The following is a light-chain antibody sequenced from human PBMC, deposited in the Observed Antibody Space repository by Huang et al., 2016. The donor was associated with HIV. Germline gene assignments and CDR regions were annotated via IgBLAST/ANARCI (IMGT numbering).Light chain of an antibody. CDR1: QYVSSN. Sequence: ERVMTQSPATLSVSLGERATLSCRASQYVSSNLAWYQQKPGQAPRLLIYEASTTLTVIPARFSGSGSAIDFTLTISSLQSEDFAVYYCQQYNNWPRTFGQGTKLEIK. CDR2: EAS. J-gene: IGKJ2*01. CDR3: QQYNNWPRT. V-gene: IGKV3-15*01.